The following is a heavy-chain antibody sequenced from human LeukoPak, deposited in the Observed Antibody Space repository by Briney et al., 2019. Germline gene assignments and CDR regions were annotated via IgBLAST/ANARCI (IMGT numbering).Heavy chain of an antibody. V-gene: IGHV3-30*04. D-gene: IGHD2-2*03. CDR1: GFTFSHYA. CDR2: ISNDGSNT. Sequence: GGSLRLSCAASGFTFSHYAMHWVRQAPGKGLEWVALISNDGSNTYHADSVKGRFTISRDKSKNTLDLQMNSLRAEDTAVYYCAKDGYCSSTGCYPNHFDSWGQGTLVTVSS. J-gene: IGHJ4*02. CDR3: AKDGYCSSTGCYPNHFDS.